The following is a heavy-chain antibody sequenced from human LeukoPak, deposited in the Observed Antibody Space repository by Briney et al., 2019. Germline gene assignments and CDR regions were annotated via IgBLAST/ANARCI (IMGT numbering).Heavy chain of an antibody. CDR2: INPNSGGT. J-gene: IGHJ4*02. CDR1: GYTFTGYY. D-gene: IGHD1-26*01. Sequence: ASVKVSCKASGYTFTGYYMHWVRQAPGHGLEWMGWINPNSGGTNYAQRFQGRVTMTRDTSISTAYMELSRLRSDDTAVYYCASNLVATPPWFDPWGSGSYGPGHWGQGTLVTVSS. V-gene: IGHV1-2*02. CDR3: ASNLVATPPWFDPWGSGSYGPGH.